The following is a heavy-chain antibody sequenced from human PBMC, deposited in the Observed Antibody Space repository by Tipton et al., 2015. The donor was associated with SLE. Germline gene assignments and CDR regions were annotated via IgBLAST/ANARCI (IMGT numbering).Heavy chain of an antibody. J-gene: IGHJ6*02. CDR1: GYSISSGYY. CDR3: ARDLGPGGMDV. CDR2: IYYSGST. Sequence: TLSLTCAVSGYSISSGYYWGWIRQPPGKGLEWIGYIYYSGSTNYNPSLKSRVTISVDTSKNQFSLKLSSVTAADTAVYYCARDLGPGGMDVWGQGTTVTVSS. V-gene: IGHV4-61*01. D-gene: IGHD3-16*01.